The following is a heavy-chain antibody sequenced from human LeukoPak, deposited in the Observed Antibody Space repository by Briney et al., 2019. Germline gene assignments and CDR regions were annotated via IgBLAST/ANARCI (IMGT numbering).Heavy chain of an antibody. J-gene: IGHJ4*02. CDR3: ARGPDTAMVSLDY. V-gene: IGHV5-51*01. Sequence: GESLKISCKGSGYSFTSYWIGWVRQMPGKGLEWMGIIYPGDSDTRYSPSFQGQATISADKSLSTAYLQWSSLKASDTAMYYCARGPDTAMVSLDYWGQGTLVTVSS. CDR1: GYSFTSYW. CDR2: IYPGDSDT. D-gene: IGHD5-18*01.